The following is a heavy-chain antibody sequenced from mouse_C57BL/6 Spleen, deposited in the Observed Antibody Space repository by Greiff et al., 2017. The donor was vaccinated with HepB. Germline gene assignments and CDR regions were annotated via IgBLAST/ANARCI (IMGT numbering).Heavy chain of an antibody. CDR1: GFNIKDYY. CDR2: IDSEDGET. Sequence: EVQLQQSGAELVKPGASVKLSCTASGFNIKDYYMYWVKQRTEQGLEWIGRIDSEDGETKYAPKFQGKATITADTSSNTAYLQLRSLTSEDTAVYYCTFYGSSYEDYGIDYWSPGASVTVSS. V-gene: IGHV14-2*01. D-gene: IGHD1-1*01. J-gene: IGHJ4*01. CDR3: TFYGSSYEDYGIDY.